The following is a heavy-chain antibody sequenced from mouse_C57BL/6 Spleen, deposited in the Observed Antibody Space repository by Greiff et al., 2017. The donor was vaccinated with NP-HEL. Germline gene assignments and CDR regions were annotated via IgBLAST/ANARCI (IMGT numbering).Heavy chain of an antibody. CDR2: IYPGSGST. J-gene: IGHJ2*01. CDR3: ARSRGIGQLRHGDY. CDR1: GYTFTSYW. V-gene: IGHV1-55*01. Sequence: QVQLQQPGAELVKPGASVKMSCKASGYTFTSYWITWVKQRPGQGLEWIGDIYPGSGSTNYNEKFKSKATLTVDTSSSTAYMQLSSLTSEDSAVYYCARSRGIGQLRHGDYWGQGTTLTVSS. D-gene: IGHD3-2*02.